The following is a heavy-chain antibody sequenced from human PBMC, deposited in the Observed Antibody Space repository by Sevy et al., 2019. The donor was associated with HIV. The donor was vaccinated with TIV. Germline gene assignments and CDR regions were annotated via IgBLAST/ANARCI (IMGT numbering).Heavy chain of an antibody. CDR1: GFTFDDYA. V-gene: IGHV3-9*01. J-gene: IGHJ5*02. Sequence: GGSLRLSCAASGFTFDDYAMHWVRQAPGKGLEWVSGISWNSGSIGYADSVKGRFTTSRDNAKNSLYLQMNSLRAEDTALYYCAKGGRDSSSWRNWFDPWGQGTLVTVSS. D-gene: IGHD6-13*01. CDR2: ISWNSGSI. CDR3: AKGGRDSSSWRNWFDP.